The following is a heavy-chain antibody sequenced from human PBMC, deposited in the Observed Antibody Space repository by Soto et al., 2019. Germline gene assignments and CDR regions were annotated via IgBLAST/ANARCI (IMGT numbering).Heavy chain of an antibody. Sequence: EVQLLESGGGLVQPGRSLRLSCAASGFIFSSYAMTWVRQAPGKGLEWVSSIRGSGSSTYYADSVKGRFTISRDNSKNTLYLHMNSLRAEDTALYYCAKENLGPFDYWGQGTLVTVSS. CDR3: AKENLGPFDY. CDR2: IRGSGSST. J-gene: IGHJ4*02. V-gene: IGHV3-23*01. CDR1: GFIFSSYA.